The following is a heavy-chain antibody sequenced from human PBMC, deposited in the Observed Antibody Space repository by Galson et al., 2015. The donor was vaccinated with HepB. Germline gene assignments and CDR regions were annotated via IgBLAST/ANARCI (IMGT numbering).Heavy chain of an antibody. V-gene: IGHV3-74*01. J-gene: IGHJ6*02. CDR1: GFTFSRYW. CDR3: ARDQVLWFGSDEGGMDV. D-gene: IGHD3-10*01. CDR2: INSDGRST. Sequence: SLRLSCAASGFTFSRYWMHWVRQAPGKGLVWVSRINSDGRSTSYADSVKGRFTISRDNAKNTMYLQMNSLRAEDTAVYYRARDQVLWFGSDEGGMDVWGQGTTVTVSS.